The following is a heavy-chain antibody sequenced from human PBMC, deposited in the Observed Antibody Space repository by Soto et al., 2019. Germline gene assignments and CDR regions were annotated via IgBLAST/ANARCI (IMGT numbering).Heavy chain of an antibody. V-gene: IGHV1-18*04. CDR3: ARDMGPYYDILTGYYKAPFDY. Sequence: ASVKVSCKASGYTFTSYGISWVRQAPGQGLEWMGWISAYNGNTDYAQKLQGRVTMTTDTSTSTAYMELRSLRSDDTAVYYCARDMGPYYDILTGYYKAPFDYWGQGTLVTV. D-gene: IGHD3-9*01. CDR2: ISAYNGNT. CDR1: GYTFTSYG. J-gene: IGHJ4*02.